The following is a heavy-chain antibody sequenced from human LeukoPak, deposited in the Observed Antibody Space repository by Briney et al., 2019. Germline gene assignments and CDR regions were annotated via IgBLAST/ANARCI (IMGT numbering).Heavy chain of an antibody. J-gene: IGHJ4*01. CDR3: AKAPVTSCRGAFCYPFDY. CDR2: ISSSSSYI. D-gene: IGHD2-21*01. Sequence: GGSLRLSCAASGFTFSSYSMNWVRQAPGKGLEWVSSISSSSSYIYYADSVKGRFTISRDNAKNSLYLQMNSLRAEDAGVYYCAKAPVTSCRGAFCYPFDYWGHGTLVTVSS. CDR1: GFTFSSYS. V-gene: IGHV3-21*04.